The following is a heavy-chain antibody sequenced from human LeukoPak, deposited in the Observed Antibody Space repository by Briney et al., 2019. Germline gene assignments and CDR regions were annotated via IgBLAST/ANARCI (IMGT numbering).Heavy chain of an antibody. CDR1: GGSISSGGYY. Sequence: PSETLSLTCTVSGGSISSGGYYWSWIRQPPGKGLEWIGYIYYSGSTYYNPSLKSRVTISVDTSKNQFSLKLSSVTAADTAVYYCARIRDIVVVPAALDAFDIWGQGTMVTVSS. D-gene: IGHD2-2*01. V-gene: IGHV4-30-4*08. CDR3: ARIRDIVVVPAALDAFDI. CDR2: IYYSGST. J-gene: IGHJ3*02.